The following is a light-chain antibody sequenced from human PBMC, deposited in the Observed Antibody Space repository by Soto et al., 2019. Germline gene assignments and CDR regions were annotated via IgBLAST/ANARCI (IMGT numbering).Light chain of an antibody. CDR1: QNIRNY. CDR2: AAS. Sequence: DIPMTQSPSSLSASVGDRVTITCRASQNIRNYLNWYQQRPGKTPYLLVYAASNLRGGVPSRFSGSGSVTVFTLTINSLQPEDFATYYCQQIHSTSSYTFGQGTRVDIK. V-gene: IGKV1-39*01. J-gene: IGKJ2*01. CDR3: QQIHSTSSYT.